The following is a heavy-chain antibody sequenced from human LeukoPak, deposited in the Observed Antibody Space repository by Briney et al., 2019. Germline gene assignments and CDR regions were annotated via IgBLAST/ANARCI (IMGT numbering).Heavy chain of an antibody. CDR2: IYPGDSDT. D-gene: IGHD5-12*01. CDR3: ARHSVGRYSENDY. Sequence: GESLKISCKGSGYNFATYWIAWVRQMPGKGLEWMGIIYPGDSDTRYSRSFKGQVTISADKSIRTAYLQWSSLKASDTAIYYCARHSVGRYSENDYWGQGTLDTVSS. CDR1: GYNFATYW. V-gene: IGHV5-51*01. J-gene: IGHJ4*02.